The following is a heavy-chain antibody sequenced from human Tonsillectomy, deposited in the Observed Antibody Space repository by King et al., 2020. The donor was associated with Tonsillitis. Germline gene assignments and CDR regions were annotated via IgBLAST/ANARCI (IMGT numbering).Heavy chain of an antibody. CDR1: GFTFSSYD. CDR2: ISYDGSNK. Sequence: QVQLVESGGGVVQPGRSLRLSCAASGFTFSSYDMHWVRQAPGKGLEWVAVISYDGSNKYYADSVQGRFTISRDNSKNTLYLQMNSLRAEDTAVYYCARDRDDYIFDYWGQGTLVTVSS. D-gene: IGHD4/OR15-4a*01. J-gene: IGHJ4*02. V-gene: IGHV3-33*05. CDR3: ARDRDDYIFDY.